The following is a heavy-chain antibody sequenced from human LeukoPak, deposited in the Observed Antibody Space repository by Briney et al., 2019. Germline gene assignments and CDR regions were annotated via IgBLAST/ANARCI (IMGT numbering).Heavy chain of an antibody. CDR2: ITSSGSAM. Sequence: GGSLRLFCAASGFTFSDYYMGWIRQAPGKGLEWVSYITSSGSAMYYADSVKGRLTISRDNAKNSLDLQMNSLKVEDTAVYYCATPAAGPGAEYSLYWGQGTLVIVSS. D-gene: IGHD6-13*01. V-gene: IGHV3-11*04. CDR1: GFTFSDYY. CDR3: ATPAAGPGAEYSLY. J-gene: IGHJ1*01.